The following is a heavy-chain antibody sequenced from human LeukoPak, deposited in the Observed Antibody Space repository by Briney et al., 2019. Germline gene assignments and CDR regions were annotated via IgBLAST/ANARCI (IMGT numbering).Heavy chain of an antibody. Sequence: ASVKVSCKASGYTFTSYAMHWVRQDPGQRLEWMGWINAGNGNTKYSQKFQGRVTITRDTSASTAYMELSSLRSEDTAVYYCARDQGVTMIRYYFDYWGQGTLVTVSS. V-gene: IGHV1-3*01. CDR1: GYTFTSYA. CDR3: ARDQGVTMIRYYFDY. J-gene: IGHJ4*02. CDR2: INAGNGNT. D-gene: IGHD3-22*01.